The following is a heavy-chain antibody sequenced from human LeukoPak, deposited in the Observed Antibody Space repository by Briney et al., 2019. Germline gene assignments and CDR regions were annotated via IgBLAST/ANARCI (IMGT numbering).Heavy chain of an antibody. CDR2: ISGSGGST. J-gene: IGHJ4*02. D-gene: IGHD3-22*01. CDR1: GFTFSSYA. Sequence: GGPLRLSCAASGFTFSSYAMSWVRQAPGKGLEWVSAISGSGGSTYYADSVKGRFTISRDNSKNTLYLQMNSLRAEDTAVYYCAKDRPTYYYDSSGYYWPYWGQGTLVSVSS. CDR3: AKDRPTYYYDSSGYYWPY. V-gene: IGHV3-23*01.